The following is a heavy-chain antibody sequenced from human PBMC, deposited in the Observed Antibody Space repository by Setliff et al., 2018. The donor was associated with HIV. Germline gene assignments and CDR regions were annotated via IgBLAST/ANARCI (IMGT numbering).Heavy chain of an antibody. Sequence: ASVKVSCKASGYTFTSQSIHWVRQAPGQGFEWMGVINPSGGSTGYAEKFQGRVTMTRDTSANIVYLELSSLRSEDTAVYYCARDPAPSSSASYFQHWGQGTPVTVSS. CDR1: GYTFTSQS. CDR2: INPSGGST. CDR3: ARDPAPSSSASYFQH. V-gene: IGHV1-46*01. D-gene: IGHD6-6*01. J-gene: IGHJ1*01.